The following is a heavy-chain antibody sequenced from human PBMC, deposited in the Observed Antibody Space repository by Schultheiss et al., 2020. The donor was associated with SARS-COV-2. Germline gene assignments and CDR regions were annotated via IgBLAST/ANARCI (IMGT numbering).Heavy chain of an antibody. Sequence: SETLSLTCTVSGGSISSGGYYWSWIRQHPGKGLEWIGYIYYSGSTNYNPSLKSRVTISVDTSKNQFSLKLSSVTAADTAVYYCARAGVWNDYVWGSYPFYYYYGMDVWGQGTTVTVSS. CDR1: GGSISSGGYY. D-gene: IGHD3-16*02. CDR3: ARAGVWNDYVWGSYPFYYYYGMDV. J-gene: IGHJ6*02. CDR2: IYYSGST. V-gene: IGHV4-61*08.